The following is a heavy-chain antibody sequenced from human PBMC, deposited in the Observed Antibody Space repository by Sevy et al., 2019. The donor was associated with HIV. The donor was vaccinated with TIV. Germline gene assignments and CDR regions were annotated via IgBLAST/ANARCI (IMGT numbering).Heavy chain of an antibody. CDR1: GGSISSYY. J-gene: IGHJ5*02. CDR2: IYYSGST. V-gene: IGHV4-59*01. CDR3: ARGGSVLVPAAMYRFDP. Sequence: SETLSLTCTVSGGSISSYYWSWIRQPPGKGLEWIGYIYYSGSTNYNPSLKRPFTISVDTSKNQFSLKLSSVTAADTAVYYCARGGSVLVPAAMYRFDPWGQGTLVTVSS. D-gene: IGHD2-2*01.